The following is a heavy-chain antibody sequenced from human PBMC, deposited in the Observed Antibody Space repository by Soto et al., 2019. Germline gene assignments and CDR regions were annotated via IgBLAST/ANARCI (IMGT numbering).Heavy chain of an antibody. J-gene: IGHJ4*02. CDR1: GFTFSSYG. Sequence: GGSLRLSCAASGFTFSSYGMHWVRQAPGKGLEWVAVISYDGSNKYYADSVKGRFTISRDNSKNTLYLQMNSLRAEDTAVYYCAKSPLVVVITGVIDYWGQGALVTVSS. CDR2: ISYDGSNK. V-gene: IGHV3-30*18. D-gene: IGHD3-22*01. CDR3: AKSPLVVVITGVIDY.